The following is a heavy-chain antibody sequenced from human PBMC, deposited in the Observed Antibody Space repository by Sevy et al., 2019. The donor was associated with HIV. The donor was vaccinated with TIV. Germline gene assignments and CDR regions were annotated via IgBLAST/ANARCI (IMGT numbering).Heavy chain of an antibody. J-gene: IGHJ6*02. V-gene: IGHV3-49*03. CDR1: GFTFGDYA. Sequence: GGSLRLSCTSSGFTFGDYALSWCRQAPGKGLEWVGFIRSKTHGRTTEYAAPVKGRFIISRDDSKSIAYLQMNSLKTEDTAVYYCSRIRGTISPYYYFGMDVWGQGTTVTVSS. CDR2: IRSKTHGRTT. D-gene: IGHD3-10*01. CDR3: SRIRGTISPYYYFGMDV.